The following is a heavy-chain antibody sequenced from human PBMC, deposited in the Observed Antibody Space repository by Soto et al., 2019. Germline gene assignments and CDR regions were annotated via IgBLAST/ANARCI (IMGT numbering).Heavy chain of an antibody. D-gene: IGHD1-26*01. V-gene: IGHV3-53*01. J-gene: IGHJ4*01. CDR1: GFSVSRNF. CDR3: ARVVLVGATPDYFDH. Sequence: EVQLVESGGSFIQPGGSLRLSCAVSGFSVSRNFMSWIRQAPGKGLEWVSILYSGGTTYYTGSVEGRFTMSGDDSKNTVYLQMKSLRVEYPATYFCARVVLVGATPDYFDHWGQGSLVTFSS. CDR2: LYSGGTT.